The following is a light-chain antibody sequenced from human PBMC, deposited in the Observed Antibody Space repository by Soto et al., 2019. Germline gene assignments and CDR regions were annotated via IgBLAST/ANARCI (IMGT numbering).Light chain of an antibody. V-gene: IGLV1-44*01. J-gene: IGLJ3*02. CDR2: RDT. Sequence: QLVLTQPPSASGTPGQRVTISCSGSSTNIGSNTVDWYLHLPGTAPKLLIFRDTQRPSGVPDRFSGSKSGTSASLAISGLQSEDEADYYCAAWDDSLNGPVFGGGTKLTVL. CDR1: STNIGSNT. CDR3: AAWDDSLNGPV.